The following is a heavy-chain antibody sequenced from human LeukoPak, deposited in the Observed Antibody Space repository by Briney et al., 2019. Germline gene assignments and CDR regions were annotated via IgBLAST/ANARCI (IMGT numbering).Heavy chain of an antibody. V-gene: IGHV1-2*02. CDR3: ARGSLWGSGPWFDP. J-gene: IGHJ5*02. Sequence: ASVKVSCKASGYTFTGYYMHWVRQAPGQGLEWMGWINPNSGGTNYAQKFQGRATMTRDTSISTAYMELSRLRSDDTAVYYCARGSLWGSGPWFDPWGQGTLVTVSS. D-gene: IGHD7-27*01. CDR2: INPNSGGT. CDR1: GYTFTGYY.